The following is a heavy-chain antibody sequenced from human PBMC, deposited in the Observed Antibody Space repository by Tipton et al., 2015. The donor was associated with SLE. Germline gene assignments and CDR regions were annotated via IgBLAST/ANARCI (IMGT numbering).Heavy chain of an antibody. D-gene: IGHD4/OR15-4a*01. CDR2: GYHSGNP. V-gene: IGHV4-59*11. CDR1: GDSMSRRY. Sequence: TLSLTCTVSGDSMSRRYWTWIRHPPGKGLEWIGYGYHSGNPTYNPSLKSRVTISVDPSKNQFSLRLISVTAADTAVYYCAREVPMVDACNIWGQGSMVTVSA. J-gene: IGHJ3*02. CDR3: AREVPMVDACNI.